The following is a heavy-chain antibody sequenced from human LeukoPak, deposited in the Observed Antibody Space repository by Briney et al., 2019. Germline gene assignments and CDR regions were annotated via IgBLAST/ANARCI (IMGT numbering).Heavy chain of an antibody. CDR1: GYTLAELS. CDR3: ATHTIFGVVTNDY. Sequence: ASVTVSCKVSGYTLAELSMHWVRQAPGKGLEWMGGFDPEDGETIYAQKFQGRVTMTEDTSTDTAYMELSSLRSEDTAVYYCATHTIFGVVTNDYWGQGTLVTVSS. D-gene: IGHD3-3*01. J-gene: IGHJ4*02. V-gene: IGHV1-24*01. CDR2: FDPEDGET.